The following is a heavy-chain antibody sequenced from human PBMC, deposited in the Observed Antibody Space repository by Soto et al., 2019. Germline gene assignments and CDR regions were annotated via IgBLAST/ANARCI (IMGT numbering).Heavy chain of an antibody. CDR1: GGSISSGGYY. V-gene: IGHV4-31*03. Sequence: SETLSLTCTVSGGSISSGGYYWGWIRQHPGKGLEWIGYIYYSGSTYYNPSLKSRVTISVDTSKNQFSLKLSSVAAADTAVYYCAREPQGSGRDNWFDPWGQGTLVTVSS. D-gene: IGHD6-25*01. CDR2: IYYSGST. J-gene: IGHJ5*02. CDR3: AREPQGSGRDNWFDP.